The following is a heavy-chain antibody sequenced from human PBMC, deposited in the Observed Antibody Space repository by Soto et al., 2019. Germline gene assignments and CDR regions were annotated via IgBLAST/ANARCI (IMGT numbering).Heavy chain of an antibody. V-gene: IGHV1-69*04. Sequence: ASVKVSCKASGGTFSSYTISWVRQAPGQGLEWMGRIIPILGIANYAQKFQGRVTITADKSTSTAYMELSSLRSEDTAVYYCARDGYYDSSGYYTFDYWGQGTLVTVS. D-gene: IGHD3-22*01. CDR1: GGTFSSYT. J-gene: IGHJ4*02. CDR3: ARDGYYDSSGYYTFDY. CDR2: IIPILGIA.